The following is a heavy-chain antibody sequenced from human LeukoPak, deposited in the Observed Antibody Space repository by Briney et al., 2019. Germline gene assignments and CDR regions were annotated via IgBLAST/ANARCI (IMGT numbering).Heavy chain of an antibody. V-gene: IGHV1-18*01. CDR3: ARGGVVPAAVGPPYYYYMDV. J-gene: IGHJ6*03. CDR1: GYTFTSYG. CDR2: ISAYNGNT. Sequence: ASVKVSCKASGYTFTSYGISWVRQAPGQGLEWMGWISAYNGNTNYAQKLQGRVTMTTDTSTSTAYMELRSLRPDDTAVYYCARGGVVPAAVGPPYYYYMDVWGKGTTVTVSS. D-gene: IGHD2-2*01.